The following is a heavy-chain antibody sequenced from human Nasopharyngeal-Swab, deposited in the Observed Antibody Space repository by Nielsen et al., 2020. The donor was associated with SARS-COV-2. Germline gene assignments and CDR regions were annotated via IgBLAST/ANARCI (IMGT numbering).Heavy chain of an antibody. J-gene: IGHJ4*02. V-gene: IGHV4-59*11. D-gene: IGHD3-22*01. Sequence: SETLSLTCTVSGAFISGHHWSWIRQPPGKGLEWIGYIHSSGTTNYNPSLKSRVTISVDTSKNQFPLKLSSVTAADTAVYYCARDHSYYDSNGYYFDYWGLGTLVTVSS. CDR2: IHSSGTT. CDR3: ARDHSYYDSNGYYFDY. CDR1: GAFISGHH.